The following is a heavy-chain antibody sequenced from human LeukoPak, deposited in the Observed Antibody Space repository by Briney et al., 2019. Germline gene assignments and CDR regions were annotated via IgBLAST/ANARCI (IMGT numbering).Heavy chain of an antibody. CDR1: GVTLSSYS. CDR3: SNGIYRNSY. D-gene: IGHD1-7*01. Sequence: PGGSLRLSCAASGVTLSSYSMIWARQAPGKGVEWVTNIKQNGSRAYYADSVRRRFTTSRGNVKNSVFLQMNSLRAEDTAVYYCSNGIYRNSYWGQGTLVTVSS. J-gene: IGHJ4*02. V-gene: IGHV3-7*01. CDR2: IKQNGSRA.